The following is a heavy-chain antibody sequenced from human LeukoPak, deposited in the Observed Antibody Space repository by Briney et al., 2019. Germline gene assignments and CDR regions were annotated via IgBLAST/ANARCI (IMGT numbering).Heavy chain of an antibody. Sequence: SETLSLTCAVYGGSFSGYYWSWIRQPPGKGLEWIGEINHSGSTNYNPSLKSRVTISVDTSKNQFSLKLSSVTAADTAVYYCAREAYDSSGWYRQHTRIDYWGRGTLVTVSS. CDR3: AREAYDSSGWYRQHTRIDY. J-gene: IGHJ4*02. CDR2: INHSGST. V-gene: IGHV4-34*01. CDR1: GGSFSGYY. D-gene: IGHD6-19*01.